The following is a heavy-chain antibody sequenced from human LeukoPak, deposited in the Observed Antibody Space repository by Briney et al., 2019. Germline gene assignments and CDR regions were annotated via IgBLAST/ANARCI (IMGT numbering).Heavy chain of an antibody. CDR3: ARVWGSGSGFFDY. CDR2: IYSGGST. D-gene: IGHD6-19*01. Sequence: GGSLRLSCAASGFTVSSNDMSWVRQAPGKGLEWLSVIYSGGSTYYADSVKGRFTISRHNSKNTLYLQMNSLRAEDTAVYYCARVWGSGSGFFDYWGQGTLVTVSS. J-gene: IGHJ4*02. V-gene: IGHV3-53*04. CDR1: GFTVSSND.